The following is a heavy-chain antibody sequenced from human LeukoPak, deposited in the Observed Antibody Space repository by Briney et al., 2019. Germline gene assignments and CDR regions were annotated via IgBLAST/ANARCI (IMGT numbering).Heavy chain of an antibody. CDR2: IHYSGST. V-gene: IGHV4-59*01. CDR1: GGSITSYY. D-gene: IGHD2-15*01. J-gene: IGHJ4*02. Sequence: KPSETLSLTCSVSGGSITSYYWSWIRQPPGKGLEWIGYIHYSGSTNYNPSLKSRVTISVDTSKNQFSLKLSSVTAADTAVYYCARDVGCSGGSCYSFDYWGQGTLVTVSS. CDR3: ARDVGCSGGSCYSFDY.